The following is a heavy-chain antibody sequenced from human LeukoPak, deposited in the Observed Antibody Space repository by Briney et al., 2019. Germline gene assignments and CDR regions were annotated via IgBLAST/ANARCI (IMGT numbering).Heavy chain of an antibody. CDR2: IAPSDSYT. D-gene: IGHD6-13*01. CDR1: GYSFTSHW. J-gene: IGHJ4*02. Sequence: GESLRISCKGSGYSFTSHWISWVLQMPGKGLEWVGRIAPSDSYTNYSPSFQGHVTISADKSINTAYLQWSSLKASDTAMYYCARHLRAYSSSWYFDYWGQGTLVTVSS. CDR3: ARHLRAYSSSWYFDY. V-gene: IGHV5-10-1*01.